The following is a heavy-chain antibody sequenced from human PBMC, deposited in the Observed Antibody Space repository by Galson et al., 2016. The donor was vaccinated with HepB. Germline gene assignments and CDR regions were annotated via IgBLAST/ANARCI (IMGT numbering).Heavy chain of an antibody. J-gene: IGHJ6*03. CDR2: ILSNDEK. CDR3: ARIRLLVAAPRLAVAGRGDHYYYMDV. Sequence: PALVKPTQTLTLSCTVSGFSLSNSRMGVSWIRQPPGKALEWLAHILSNDEKSYSTSLKSRLTISKDTSKSQVVLTMSNMDPVDTATYYCARIRLLVAAPRLAVAGRGDHYYYMDVWGKGTTVTVSS. D-gene: IGHD6-19*01. V-gene: IGHV2-26*01. CDR1: GFSLSNSRMG.